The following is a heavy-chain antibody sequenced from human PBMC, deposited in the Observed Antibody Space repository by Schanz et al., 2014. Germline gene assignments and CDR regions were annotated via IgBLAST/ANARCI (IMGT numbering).Heavy chain of an antibody. J-gene: IGHJ4*02. V-gene: IGHV3-33*06. D-gene: IGHD6-19*01. CDR1: GFSLNTYG. CDR3: AKLSSSGRLAGYFDY. Sequence: VQLVESGGGLVKPGTSLILSCSVSGFSLNTYGIHWFRQPAGKGLEWVAVIWSDGSGKYYADSVKGRFTISRDNSKNTLYLQMSSLRAEDTAIYYCAKLSSSGRLAGYFDYWGQGALVTVSS. CDR2: IWSDGSGK.